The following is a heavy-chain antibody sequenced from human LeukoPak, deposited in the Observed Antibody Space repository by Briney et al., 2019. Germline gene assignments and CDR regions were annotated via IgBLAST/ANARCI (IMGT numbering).Heavy chain of an antibody. CDR3: SSSGVEEWQGLHF. V-gene: IGHV1-24*01. CDR1: GYTLSELS. CDR2: FDVAETDT. J-gene: IGHJ4*02. D-gene: IGHD3-3*01. Sequence: VASVKVSCKVSGYTLSELSMHWVRQSPGKGLEWMGGFDVAETDTIYAQKFQGRVTMTEDTSTDTAYMELNSLSSEDTAVYYCSSSGVEEWQGLHFWGQGTLVTVFS.